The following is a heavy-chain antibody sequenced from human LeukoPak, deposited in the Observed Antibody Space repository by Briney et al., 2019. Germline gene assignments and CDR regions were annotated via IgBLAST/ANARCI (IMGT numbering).Heavy chain of an antibody. D-gene: IGHD6-19*01. CDR3: ASGQSSQGYDSGWSTYYFDY. CDR2: INPNSGGT. CDR1: GYTFTGYY. V-gene: IGHV1-2*02. Sequence: GASVKVSCKASGYTFTGYYMHWVRQAPGQGLEWMGWINPNSGGTRYAQKFQGRVTMTRDTSISTAYMDLSSLRSDDTARYYCASGQSSQGYDSGWSTYYFDYWGQGALVTVSS. J-gene: IGHJ4*02.